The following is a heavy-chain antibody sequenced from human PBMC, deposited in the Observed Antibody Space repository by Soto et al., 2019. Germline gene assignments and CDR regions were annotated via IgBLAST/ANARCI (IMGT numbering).Heavy chain of an antibody. V-gene: IGHV3-23*01. Sequence: RRLSCAASGFTFSSCAMSWVRQAPGKGLEWVSAISGSGGSTYYADSVKGRFTISRDNSKNTLYLQMNSLRAEDTAVYYCAKDQVITIFGVGGAYWGQGTLVTVSS. J-gene: IGHJ4*02. CDR2: ISGSGGST. CDR1: GFTFSSCA. D-gene: IGHD3-3*01. CDR3: AKDQVITIFGVGGAY.